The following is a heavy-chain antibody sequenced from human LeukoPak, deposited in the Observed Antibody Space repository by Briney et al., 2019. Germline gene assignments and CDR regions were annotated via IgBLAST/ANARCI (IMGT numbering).Heavy chain of an antibody. D-gene: IGHD2-15*01. V-gene: IGHV4-59*01. CDR2: INYSGST. J-gene: IGHJ3*02. CDR3: ANTYCSGGSCYPFDS. Sequence: SETLSLTCTVSGGSISSYYWSWIRQPPGKGLEWIGYINYSGSTNYNPSLKSRVTISVDSSKNQSSLKLSSVTAADTAVYYCANTYCSGGSCYPFDSWGQGTMVTVSS. CDR1: GGSISSYY.